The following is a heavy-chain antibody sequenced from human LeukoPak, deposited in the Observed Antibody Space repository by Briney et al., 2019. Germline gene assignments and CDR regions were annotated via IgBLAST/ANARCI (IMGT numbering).Heavy chain of an antibody. CDR2: IYTSGST. J-gene: IGHJ4*02. V-gene: IGHV4-4*07. D-gene: IGHD3-22*01. Sequence: SETLSLTCTVSGGSISSYYWSWIRQPAGKGLEWIGRIYTSGSTNYNPSLKSRVTISVDTSKNQFSLKLSSVTAADTAVYYCETYYYDSSGYFPYWGQGTLVTVSS. CDR1: GGSISSYY. CDR3: ETYYYDSSGYFPY.